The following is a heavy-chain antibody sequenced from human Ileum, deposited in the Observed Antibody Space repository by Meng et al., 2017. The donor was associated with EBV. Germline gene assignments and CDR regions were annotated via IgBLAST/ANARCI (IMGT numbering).Heavy chain of an antibody. CDR2: INHSGST. CDR3: ARGFYTYGSSCFDY. V-gene: IGHV4-34*01. Sequence: QVPLQQWGAGLLNSSETLSLTCAVYGGSFSGYYWTWIRQPPGKGLEWIGEINHSGSTNDNPSLKSRVTISVDKNQFSLKLSSVTAADTAVYYCARGFYTYGSSCFDYWGQGTLVTVSS. J-gene: IGHJ4*02. CDR1: GGSFSGYY. D-gene: IGHD6-13*01.